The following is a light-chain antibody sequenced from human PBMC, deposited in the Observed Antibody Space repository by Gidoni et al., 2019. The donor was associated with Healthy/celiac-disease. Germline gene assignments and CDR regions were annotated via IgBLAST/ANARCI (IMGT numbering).Light chain of an antibody. CDR1: QSISSSY. CDR3: QQYGSSQWT. Sequence: EIVLTQSPGTPSLPPGERATPSCSASQSISSSYLAWYQQKPGQAPRLLIYGASSRATGAPDRFSGSGSGTDFTLTISRLEPEDFAVYYCQQYGSSQWTFGQGTKVEIK. J-gene: IGKJ1*01. CDR2: GAS. V-gene: IGKV3-20*01.